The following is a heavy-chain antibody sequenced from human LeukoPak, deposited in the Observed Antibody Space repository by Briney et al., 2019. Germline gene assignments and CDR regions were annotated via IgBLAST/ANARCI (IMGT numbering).Heavy chain of an antibody. J-gene: IGHJ5*02. CDR2: IYTSGST. CDR1: GGSISSGSYY. V-gene: IGHV4-61*02. Sequence: SETLSLTCTVSGGSISSGSYYWSWIRQPAGKGLEWIGRIYTSGSTNYNPSLKSRVTISVDTSKNQFSLKLSSVTAADTAVYYCARDYGSYCGGDCYSGWFDPWGQGTLVTVSS. D-gene: IGHD2-21*02. CDR3: ARDYGSYCGGDCYSGWFDP.